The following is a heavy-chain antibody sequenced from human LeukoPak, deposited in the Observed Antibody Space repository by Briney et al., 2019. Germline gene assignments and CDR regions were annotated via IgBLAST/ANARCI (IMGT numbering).Heavy chain of an antibody. J-gene: IGHJ4*02. CDR1: GFTFSSYG. CDR3: ARGDSSGYARY. D-gene: IGHD3-22*01. CDR2: ISGSGGST. V-gene: IGHV3-23*01. Sequence: PGGSLRLSCAASGFTFSSYGMSWVRQAPGKGLEWVSAISGSGGSTYYADSVKGRFTISRDNAKNSLYLQMNSLRAEDTALYYCARGDSSGYARYWGQGTLVTVSS.